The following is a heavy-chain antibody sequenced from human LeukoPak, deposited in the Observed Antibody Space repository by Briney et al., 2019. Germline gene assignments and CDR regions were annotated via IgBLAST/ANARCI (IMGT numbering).Heavy chain of an antibody. CDR1: GGPITSRNYY. V-gene: IGHV4-39*01. D-gene: IGHD3-22*01. J-gene: IGHJ4*02. CDR2: IYDSGST. Sequence: PSETLSLTCTVSGGPITSRNYYWGWIRQPPGKGLEWIGTIYDSGSTYYNPSLKSRVTISVDTSKNQFPLKLNSVTAADTAVYYCARLDYYDSSGLIDYWGQGTLVIVSS. CDR3: ARLDYYDSSGLIDY.